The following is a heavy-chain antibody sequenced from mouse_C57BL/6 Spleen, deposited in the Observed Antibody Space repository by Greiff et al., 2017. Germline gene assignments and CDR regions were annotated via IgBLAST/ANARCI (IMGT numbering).Heavy chain of an antibody. Sequence: VMLVESGAELAKPGASVKLSCKASGYTFTSYWMHWVKQRPGQGLEWIGYINPSSGYTKYNQKFKDKATLTADKSSSTAYMQLSSLTYEDSAVYYCAIDSSGYGYYAMDYGGQGTSVTVSS. J-gene: IGHJ4*01. V-gene: IGHV1-7*01. D-gene: IGHD3-2*02. CDR1: GYTFTSYW. CDR3: AIDSSGYGYYAMDY. CDR2: INPSSGYT.